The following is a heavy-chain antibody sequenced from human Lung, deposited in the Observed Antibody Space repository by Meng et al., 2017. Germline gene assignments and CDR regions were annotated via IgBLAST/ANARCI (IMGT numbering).Heavy chain of an antibody. CDR2: IWYDGSNK. Sequence: QVQVGESGGCVVQPGRSLSLSCAASRFTFSSYGMHWVRQATGKGLEWVAVIWYDGSNKYYADSVKGRFTISRDNSKNTLYLQMNSLRAEDTAVYYCARVYYGGNANWFDPWGQGTLVTVSS. J-gene: IGHJ5*02. D-gene: IGHD4-23*01. V-gene: IGHV3-33*01. CDR1: RFTFSSYG. CDR3: ARVYYGGNANWFDP.